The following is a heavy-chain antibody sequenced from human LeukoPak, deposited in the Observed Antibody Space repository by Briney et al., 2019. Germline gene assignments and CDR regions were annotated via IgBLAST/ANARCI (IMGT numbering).Heavy chain of an antibody. D-gene: IGHD1-26*01. CDR2: IKQDGSEK. V-gene: IGHV3-7*01. CDR1: GFSFSNYW. CDR3: ARDLAGSHSAFDY. Sequence: GGSLRLSCAASGFSFSNYWMNWFRQAPGKGLEWVANIKQDGSEKYYVDSVKGRFTISRDNAKNSLYLQMNTLRAEDTAVYYCARDLAGSHSAFDYWGQGTLVTVSS. J-gene: IGHJ4*02.